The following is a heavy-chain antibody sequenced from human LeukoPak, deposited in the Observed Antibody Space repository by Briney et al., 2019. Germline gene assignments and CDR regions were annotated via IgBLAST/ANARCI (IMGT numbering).Heavy chain of an antibody. Sequence: SETLSLTCTVSGGSISSSSYYWGWIRQPPGKGLEWIGSIYYSGSTYYNPSLKSRVTISVDTSKNQFSLKLSSVTAADTAVYYCASFQIRGTRDIVVVPAAIYDYWGQGTLVTVSS. CDR3: ASFQIRGTRDIVVVPAAIYDY. CDR2: IYYSGST. D-gene: IGHD2-2*02. J-gene: IGHJ4*02. V-gene: IGHV4-39*01. CDR1: GGSISSSSYY.